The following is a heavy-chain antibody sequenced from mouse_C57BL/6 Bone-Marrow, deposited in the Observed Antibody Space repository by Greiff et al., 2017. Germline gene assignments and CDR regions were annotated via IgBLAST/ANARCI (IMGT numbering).Heavy chain of an antibody. Sequence: QVQLQQSGAELVRPGASVKLSCKASGYTFTSYGIRWVKQRPGQGLEWIGEIDPRSGNTYYNEKFKGKATLTVDKSSSTAYMQLRSLTSEDSAVCFCARWESSAYWGQGTTLTVAS. J-gene: IGHJ2*01. V-gene: IGHV1-81*01. CDR1: GYTFTSYG. D-gene: IGHD6-1*01. CDR3: ARWESSAY. CDR2: IDPRSGNT.